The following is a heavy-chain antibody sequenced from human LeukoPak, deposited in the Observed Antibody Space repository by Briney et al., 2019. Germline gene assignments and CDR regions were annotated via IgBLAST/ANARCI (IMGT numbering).Heavy chain of an antibody. CDR3: ARGAGMNDY. J-gene: IGHJ4*02. CDR1: GGSISSGSYY. CDR2: IYTSGST. D-gene: IGHD6-13*01. V-gene: IGHV4-61*02. Sequence: PSQTLSLTCTVSGGSISSGSYYWSWIRQPAGKGLEWIGRIYTSGSTNYNPSLKSRVTISVDTSKNQFSLKLSSVTAADTAVYYCARGAGMNDYWGQGTLVTVSS.